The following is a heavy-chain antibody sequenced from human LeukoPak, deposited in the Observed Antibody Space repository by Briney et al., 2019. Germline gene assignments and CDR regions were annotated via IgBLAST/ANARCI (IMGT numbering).Heavy chain of an antibody. V-gene: IGHV3-30*04. CDR3: ARGRSGNWFDP. CDR2: ISYDGSNK. D-gene: IGHD3-16*02. J-gene: IGHJ5*02. CDR1: GFTFSSYA. Sequence: GRSLRLSCAASGFTFSSYAMHWVRQAPGKGLEWVAVISYDGSNKYYADSVKGRFTISRDNSKNTLYLQMNSLRAEDTAVYYCARGRSGNWFDPWGQGTLVTVSS.